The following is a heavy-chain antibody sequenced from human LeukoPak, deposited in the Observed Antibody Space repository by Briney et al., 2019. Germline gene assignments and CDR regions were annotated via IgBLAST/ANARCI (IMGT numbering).Heavy chain of an antibody. CDR1: GGSISSGGYY. V-gene: IGHV4-31*03. CDR2: IYYSGST. CDR3: ASLDSRGYDAFDI. D-gene: IGHD3-10*01. J-gene: IGHJ3*02. Sequence: SQTLSLTCTVSGGSISSGGYYWSWIRQHPGKGLEWIGYIYYSGSTYYNPSLKSRVTISVDTSKNQFSLKLSSVTAADTAVYYCASLDSRGYDAFDIWSQGTMVTVSS.